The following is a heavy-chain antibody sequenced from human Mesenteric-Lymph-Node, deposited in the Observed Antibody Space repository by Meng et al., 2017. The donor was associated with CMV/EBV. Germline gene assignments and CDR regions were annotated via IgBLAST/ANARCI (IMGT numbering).Heavy chain of an antibody. CDR1: GFTFSSYW. D-gene: IGHD6-19*01. V-gene: IGHV3-74*01. CDR3: ARGGPYSSGAFNI. CDR2: INTDGSSR. J-gene: IGHJ3*02. Sequence: GESLKISCAASGFTFSSYWMHWVRQAPGKGLVWVSRINTDGSSRTYADSVKGRCTISRDSAKNTLYLQMNSLRAEDTAVYYCARGGPYSSGAFNIWGQGTMVTVSS.